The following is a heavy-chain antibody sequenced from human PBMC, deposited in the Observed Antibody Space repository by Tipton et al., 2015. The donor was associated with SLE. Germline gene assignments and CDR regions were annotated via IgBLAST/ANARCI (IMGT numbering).Heavy chain of an antibody. D-gene: IGHD3-22*01. CDR1: GYTFTSYY. V-gene: IGHV1-46*01. J-gene: IGHJ4*02. CDR2: INPSGGST. Sequence: QSGAEVKKPGASVKVSCKASGYTFTSYYMHWVRQAPGQGLEWMGIINPSGGSTSYAQKFQGRVTMTRDTSTSTVYMELSSLRSGDTPVYCCAIPRHYYDSSGYLGYWGQGTLVTVSS. CDR3: AIPRHYYDSSGYLGY.